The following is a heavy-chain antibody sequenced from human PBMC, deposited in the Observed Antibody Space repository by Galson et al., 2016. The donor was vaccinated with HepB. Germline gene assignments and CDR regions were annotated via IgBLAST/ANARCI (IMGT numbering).Heavy chain of an antibody. CDR3: ARDPLGYSYALVRYFDY. V-gene: IGHV3-48*02. Sequence: SLRLSCAASGFTFTSYSMNWVRQVPGKGLEWVSYIGSSPGTVYYADSVKGRFTISRDDAKNSLYLQMNSLRDEDTAVYYCARDPLGYSYALVRYFDYWGREPWSPSPQ. CDR1: GFTFTSYS. D-gene: IGHD5-18*01. J-gene: IGHJ4*02. CDR2: IGSSPGTV.